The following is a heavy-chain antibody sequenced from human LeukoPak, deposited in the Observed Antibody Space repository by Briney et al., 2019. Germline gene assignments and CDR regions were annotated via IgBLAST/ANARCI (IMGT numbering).Heavy chain of an antibody. V-gene: IGHV3-30*18. CDR1: GFDFIYYG. J-gene: IGHJ4*02. Sequence: HPGGSLRLSCIGSGFDFIYYGMHWVRQAPGRGLEWLAVVSADGTEEYYADSVKGRFTISRDNPKNTLFLQMSSLKTEDTAIYYCAKGNSAYGHPTSPLFDFWGQGTLVTVSS. D-gene: IGHD1-26*01. CDR3: AKGNSAYGHPTSPLFDF. CDR2: VSADGTEE.